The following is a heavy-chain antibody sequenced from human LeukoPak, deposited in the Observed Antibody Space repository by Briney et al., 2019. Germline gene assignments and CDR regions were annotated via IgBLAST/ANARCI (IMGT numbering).Heavy chain of an antibody. CDR1: GFTFGDYA. CDR3: TRWITRSSLDY. J-gene: IGHJ4*02. V-gene: IGHV3-49*04. D-gene: IGHD2-2*01. CDR2: IRSKAYGGTT. Sequence: GSLRLSCTASGFTFGDYAMNWVRQAPGKGLEWVGFIRSKAYGGTTEYAASVKGRFTISRDDSKSTAHLQMDGLKTDDTAVYYCTRWITRSSLDYWGQGTLVTVSS.